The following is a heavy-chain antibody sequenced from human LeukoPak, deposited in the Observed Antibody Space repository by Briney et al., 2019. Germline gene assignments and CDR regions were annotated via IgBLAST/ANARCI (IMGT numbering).Heavy chain of an antibody. V-gene: IGHV1-3*03. CDR1: GYTFTSYD. CDR2: INAGNGNT. J-gene: IGHJ4*02. D-gene: IGHD5-12*01. Sequence: ASVTVSCKASGYTFTSYDISWVRQAPGQRLEWMGWINAGNGNTKYSQEFQGRVTITRDTSASTAYMELSSLRSEDMAVYYCARGRGYSGYDYFDYWGQGTLVTVSS. CDR3: ARGRGYSGYDYFDY.